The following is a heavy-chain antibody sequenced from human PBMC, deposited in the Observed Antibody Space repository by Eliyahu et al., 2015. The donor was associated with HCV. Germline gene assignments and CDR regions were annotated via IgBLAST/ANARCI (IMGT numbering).Heavy chain of an antibody. D-gene: IGHD4-23*01. V-gene: IGHV4-59*01. CDR2: IYDGGRT. CDR3: ARGSSYTNSGIDY. J-gene: IGHJ4*02. Sequence: QVQLQESGPGLVKPSETLSLTCTVSGGSISDYYXSWIRQPPGKGLEWIGYIYDGGRTNYNPSLKSRVTISVDTSKNQFSLKLSSVTAADTAVYYCARGSSYTNSGIDYWGQGTLVTVSS. CDR1: GGSISDYY.